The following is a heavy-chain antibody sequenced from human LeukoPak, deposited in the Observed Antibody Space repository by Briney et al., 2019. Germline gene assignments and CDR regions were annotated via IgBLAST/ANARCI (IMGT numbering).Heavy chain of an antibody. CDR2: IYYSGST. D-gene: IGHD2-2*03. Sequence: PSETLSLTWAVAGGSTSSTTSYWGWIRQPPGKGLEWIGRIYYSGSTFYNPSLKSRVTISVDTSKNQLSLRLSSVTAADTAVYYCARHGSTDYFDYWGQGTLVTVSS. V-gene: IGHV4-39*01. CDR3: ARHGSTDYFDY. CDR1: GGSTSSTTSY. J-gene: IGHJ4*02.